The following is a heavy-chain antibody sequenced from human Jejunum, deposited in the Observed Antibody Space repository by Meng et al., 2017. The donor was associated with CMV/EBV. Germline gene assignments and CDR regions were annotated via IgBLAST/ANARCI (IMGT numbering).Heavy chain of an antibody. J-gene: IGHJ4*02. D-gene: IGHD3-16*01. CDR3: ATRLSASAQIDN. CDR2: IYYSGNT. CDR1: GDSISNGEYY. V-gene: IGHV4-30-4*08. Sequence: SGDSISNGEYYWTWIPQSPGKGLEWIGYIYYSGNTFYNPSLQSRVSISVDTSKNQFSLNLGSVTAADTALYYCATRLSASAQIDNWGQGTLVTVSS.